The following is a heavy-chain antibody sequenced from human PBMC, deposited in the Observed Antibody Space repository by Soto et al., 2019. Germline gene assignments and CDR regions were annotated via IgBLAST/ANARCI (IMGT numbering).Heavy chain of an antibody. CDR1: GFTFTSSA. J-gene: IGHJ3*02. V-gene: IGHV1-58*01. CDR3: AAELTGTTKGAFDI. CDR2: IVVGSGNT. Sequence: ASVKVSCKASGFTFTSSAVQWVRQARGQRLEWIGWIVVGSGNTNYAQKFQERVTITRDMSTSTAYMELSSLRSEYTAVYYCAAELTGTTKGAFDIWGQGTMVTVSS. D-gene: IGHD1-7*01.